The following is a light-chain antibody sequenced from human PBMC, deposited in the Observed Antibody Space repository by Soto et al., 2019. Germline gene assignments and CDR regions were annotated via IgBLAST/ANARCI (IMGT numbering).Light chain of an antibody. V-gene: IGKV1-39*01. CDR1: ESISSY. J-gene: IGKJ1*01. CDR3: QQSYSIPWT. CDR2: GAS. Sequence: DIQMTQSPSSLSASVGDRVTITCRASESISSYVNWYQQRPGKAPKVLIYGASSLQSGVPSRFSGSGYGTDFTLTVSNLQPEDFATYYCQQSYSIPWTFGQGTRADIK.